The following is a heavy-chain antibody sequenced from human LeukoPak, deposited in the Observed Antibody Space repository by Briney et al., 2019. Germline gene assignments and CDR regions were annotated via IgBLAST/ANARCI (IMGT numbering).Heavy chain of an antibody. CDR1: GGSISSNNW. Sequence: SETLSLTCAVSGGSISSNNWWGWVRQPPGKGLEWIGEIYHSGSPNYNPSLKSRVTISVDKSRNHFSLNLSSVTAADTAVYYCARGIPWACSSTSCYKTSGFDYWGQGTLVTVSS. CDR2: IYHSGSP. CDR3: ARGIPWACSSTSCYKTSGFDY. J-gene: IGHJ4*02. V-gene: IGHV4-4*02. D-gene: IGHD2-2*01.